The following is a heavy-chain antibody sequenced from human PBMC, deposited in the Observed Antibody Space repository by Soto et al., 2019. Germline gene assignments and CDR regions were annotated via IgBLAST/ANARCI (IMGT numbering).Heavy chain of an antibody. V-gene: IGHV3-48*01. Sequence: GGSLRLSCAASGFTFSSYSMNWVRQAPGKGLEWVSSISSSSSTIYYAESVKGRFTISRDNSKNTLYLQMNSLRAEDTAVYYCARDSHVGSGWQLTADYWGQGTLVTVSS. CDR2: ISSSSSTI. CDR1: GFTFSSYS. D-gene: IGHD6-19*01. J-gene: IGHJ4*02. CDR3: ARDSHVGSGWQLTADY.